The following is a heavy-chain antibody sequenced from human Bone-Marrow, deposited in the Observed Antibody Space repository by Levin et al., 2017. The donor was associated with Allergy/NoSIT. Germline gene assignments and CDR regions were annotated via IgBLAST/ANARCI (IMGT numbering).Heavy chain of an antibody. CDR2: IWDDGSNT. D-gene: IGHD3/OR15-3a*01. V-gene: IGHV3-33*01. Sequence: GGSLRLSCAASGFSFSSYAMQWVRQAPGKGLEWVAVIWDDGSNTYYADSVKGRFTISRDNSKNTLYLQMNSLRAEDSAVYYCARDPTYIWTGYRTAAGLIDNWGQGALVTVSS. J-gene: IGHJ4*02. CDR1: GFSFSSYA. CDR3: ARDPTYIWTGYRTAAGLIDN.